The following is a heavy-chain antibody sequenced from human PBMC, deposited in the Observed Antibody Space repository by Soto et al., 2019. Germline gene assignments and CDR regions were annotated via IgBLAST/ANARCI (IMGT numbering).Heavy chain of an antibody. CDR1: GGSFSGYY. D-gene: IGHD6-6*01. Sequence: SETLSLTCAVYGGSFSGYYWSWIRQPPGKGLEWIGEINHSGSTNYNPSLKSRVTISVDTSKNQFSLKLSSVTAADTAVYYCARGNAPPSIAARRFDYWGQGTLVTVSS. CDR3: ARGNAPPSIAARRFDY. CDR2: INHSGST. V-gene: IGHV4-34*01. J-gene: IGHJ4*02.